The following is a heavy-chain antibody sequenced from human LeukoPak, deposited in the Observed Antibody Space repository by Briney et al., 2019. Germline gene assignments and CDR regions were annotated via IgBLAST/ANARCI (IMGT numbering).Heavy chain of an antibody. D-gene: IGHD2-2*01. Sequence: ASVRVSCKTSGYTFTNYDINWVRQATGQGLEWMGWMNPNSGNTGYAQKFQGRVTMTRNTSISTAYMELSSLRSEDTAVYYCARPHCSSTDCHPPEWFDPWGQGTLVTVS. CDR1: GYTFTNYD. CDR2: MNPNSGNT. J-gene: IGHJ5*02. CDR3: ARPHCSSTDCHPPEWFDP. V-gene: IGHV1-8*01.